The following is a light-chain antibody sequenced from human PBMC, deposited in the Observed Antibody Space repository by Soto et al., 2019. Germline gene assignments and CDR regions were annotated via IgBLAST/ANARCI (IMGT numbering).Light chain of an antibody. CDR1: QSVNSN. CDR3: QQYSDWPT. Sequence: EIVMTQSPATLSVSLGERATLSCRASQSVNSNLAWYQLKPGQAPRLLIYRASTRATGIPARFSGSGSGTEFTLTISSLQSEDFAVYYCQQYSDWPTFGQGTKVDIK. V-gene: IGKV3-15*01. CDR2: RAS. J-gene: IGKJ1*01.